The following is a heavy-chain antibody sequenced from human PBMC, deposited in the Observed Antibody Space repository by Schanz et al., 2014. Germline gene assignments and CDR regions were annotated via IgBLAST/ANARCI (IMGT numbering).Heavy chain of an antibody. CDR2: IIPVFGTA. Sequence: QEQLVQSGAAVGKPGSSVTVSCKTSGGTFNNYALNWVRQAPGQGLEWMGGIIPVFGTANYAQKFQGRVTINADQSTTTVYMYLSSLRSDDTAVYYCARSRYGDHPYYFDLWGQGTPVAVS. V-gene: IGHV1-69*01. CDR3: ARSRYGDHPYYFDL. D-gene: IGHD2-21*02. CDR1: GGTFNNYA. J-gene: IGHJ4*02.